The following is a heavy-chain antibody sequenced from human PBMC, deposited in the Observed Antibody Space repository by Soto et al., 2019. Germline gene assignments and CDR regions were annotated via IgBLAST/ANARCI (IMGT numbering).Heavy chain of an antibody. V-gene: IGHV3-23*01. CDR3: AKGVLGYCTSTSCHAYWFDP. Sequence: SCKASGFTFSSYAMSWVRQAPGKGLEWVSAISGSGDSTYYADSVKGRFTISRDNSKNTLYLQMNSLRAEDTAVYYCAKGVLGYCTSTSCHAYWFDPWGQGTLVTVSS. CDR1: GFTFSSYA. CDR2: ISGSGDST. J-gene: IGHJ5*02. D-gene: IGHD2-2*01.